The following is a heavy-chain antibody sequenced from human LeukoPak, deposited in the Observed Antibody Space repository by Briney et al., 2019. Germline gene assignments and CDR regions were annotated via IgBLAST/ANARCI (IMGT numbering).Heavy chain of an antibody. Sequence: PSETLSLTCTVSGGSISSYYWSWIRQPAGKGLEWIGRIYTSGSTNYNPSLKSRVTISVDTSKNQFSLKLSSVTAADTAVYYCARGIVVVVAAKTDYYYYYYMDVWGKGTTVTVSS. D-gene: IGHD2-15*01. CDR2: IYTSGST. V-gene: IGHV4-4*07. CDR3: ARGIVVVVAAKTDYYYYYYMDV. CDR1: GGSISSYY. J-gene: IGHJ6*03.